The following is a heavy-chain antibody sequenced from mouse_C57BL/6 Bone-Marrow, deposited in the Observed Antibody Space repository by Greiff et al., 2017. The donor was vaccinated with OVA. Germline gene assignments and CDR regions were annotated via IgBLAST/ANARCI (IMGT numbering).Heavy chain of an antibody. Sequence: QVQLQQSGPGLVQPSQSLSITCTVSGFSLTSYGVHWVRQSPGKGLEWLGVIWRGGSTDYNAAFMSRLSITKDNSKSHVFFKMNSLQADDTAIYDCAKRATTVAYAMDYWGQGTSVTVSS. V-gene: IGHV2-5*01. CDR3: AKRATTVAYAMDY. CDR1: GFSLTSYG. J-gene: IGHJ4*01. CDR2: IWRGGST. D-gene: IGHD1-1*01.